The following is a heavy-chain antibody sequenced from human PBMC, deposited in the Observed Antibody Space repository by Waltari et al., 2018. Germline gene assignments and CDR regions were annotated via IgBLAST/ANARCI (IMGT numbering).Heavy chain of an antibody. D-gene: IGHD3-3*01. V-gene: IGHV4-39*07. CDR3: ARDSRYDPDY. Sequence: QLQLQESGPGLVKPSETLSLPCTVSGGSISSSSYYWGWIRQPPGKGLEWIGSIYYSGSTYYNPSLKSRVTISVDTSKNQFSLKLSSVTAADTAVYYCARDSRYDPDYWGQGTLVTVSS. CDR2: IYYSGST. CDR1: GGSISSSSYY. J-gene: IGHJ4*02.